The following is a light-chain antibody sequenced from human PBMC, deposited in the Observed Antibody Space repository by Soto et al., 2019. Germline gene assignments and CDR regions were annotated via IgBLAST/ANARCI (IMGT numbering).Light chain of an antibody. CDR3: QQNYSDIS. CDR1: RTINTY. J-gene: IGKJ4*01. V-gene: IGKV1-39*01. Sequence: DVRMTQSPSSLSASVGDTITITCRASRTINTYLNWFQQKPGEPPRLLIYGASTLHDGVPSRFSGSGSGADFPLTISGLHAEDVACYRCQQNYSDISFGGGTKV. CDR2: GAS.